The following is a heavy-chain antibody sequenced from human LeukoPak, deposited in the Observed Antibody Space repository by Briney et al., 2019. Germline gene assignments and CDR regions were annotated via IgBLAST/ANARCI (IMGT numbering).Heavy chain of an antibody. V-gene: IGHV3-23*01. CDR1: GFTITNFA. CDR3: ARSGGWSWREECDY. J-gene: IGHJ4*02. CDR2: ISGSGGST. Sequence: GGSLRLSCAASGFTITNFAMSWVRQAPRKGLEWVSAISGSGGSTYYADSVKGRFTISRDYSKNTLYLQMNSLRADDTAMYYCARSGGWSWREECDYWARGSLVTVSP. D-gene: IGHD3-3*01.